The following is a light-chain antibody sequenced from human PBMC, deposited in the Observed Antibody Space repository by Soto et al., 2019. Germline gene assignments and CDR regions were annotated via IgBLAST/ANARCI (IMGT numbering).Light chain of an antibody. CDR1: QSISSW. CDR2: DAS. J-gene: IGKJ1*01. V-gene: IGKV1-5*01. Sequence: DIQMTGSPSSLSASVGDRVTITCGASQSISSWLAWYQQKPGKAPKLLIYDASSLESGVPSRFSGSGSGTEFTLTISSLQPDDFATYYCQQYNSYSRTFGQGTKVE. CDR3: QQYNSYSRT.